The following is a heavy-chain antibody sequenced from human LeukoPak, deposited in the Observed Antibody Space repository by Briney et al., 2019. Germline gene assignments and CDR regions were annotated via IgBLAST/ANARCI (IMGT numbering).Heavy chain of an antibody. CDR3: ARGLLDSHLYY. CDR1: GGSIISGGYY. D-gene: IGHD2-2*03. CDR2: IYYSGST. J-gene: IGHJ4*02. V-gene: IGHV4-31*03. Sequence: PSETLSLTCTVSGGSIISGGYYWSWIRQHPGKGLEWIGYIYYSGSTYYNPSLKSRVTISVDTSKNQFSLKLSSVTAAGTAVYYCARGLLDSHLYYWGQGTLVTVSS.